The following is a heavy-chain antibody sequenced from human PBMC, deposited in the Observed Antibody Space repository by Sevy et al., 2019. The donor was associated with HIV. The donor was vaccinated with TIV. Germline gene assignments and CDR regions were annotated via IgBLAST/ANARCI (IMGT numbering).Heavy chain of an antibody. CDR2: VNLDGSGK. J-gene: IGHJ4*02. V-gene: IGHV3-7*01. Sequence: WGSLRLSCAASGFSFSSYWMTWFRQAPGKELEWVANVNLDGSGKYYVDSVKGRFTISRDNARNSLSLQMNSLRAEDTAVYYCARSVDYWGQGTLVTVSS. CDR3: ARSVDY. CDR1: GFSFSSYW.